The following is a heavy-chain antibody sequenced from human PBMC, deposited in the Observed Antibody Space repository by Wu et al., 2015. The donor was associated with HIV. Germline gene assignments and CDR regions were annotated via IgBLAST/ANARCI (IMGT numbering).Heavy chain of an antibody. Sequence: QVQLVQSGAEVKKPGASVKVSCKASGYTFINFYLHWVRQAPGQGLEWMGWINPKSGDTNFAQKFQGRVTMTRDTSISTVYMELNSLTSDDTAVYYCAKALGSGSWNFDLWGQGTLVTVSS. D-gene: IGHD6-13*01. V-gene: IGHV1-2*02. CDR2: INPKSGDT. J-gene: IGHJ4*02. CDR3: AKALGSGSWNFDL. CDR1: GYTFINFY.